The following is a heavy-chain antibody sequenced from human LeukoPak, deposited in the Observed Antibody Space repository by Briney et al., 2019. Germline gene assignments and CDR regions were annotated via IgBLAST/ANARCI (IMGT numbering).Heavy chain of an antibody. CDR1: GFTFSSYE. V-gene: IGHV3-48*03. Sequence: GGSLRLSCAASGFTFSSYEMNWVRQAPGKGLEWVSYISSSGSTIYYADSVKGRFTISRDNAKNSLYLQMNSLRAEDTAVYYCARESSSSWSSNFDYWGQGTLVTVSS. CDR3: ARESSSSWSSNFDY. CDR2: ISSSGSTI. D-gene: IGHD6-13*01. J-gene: IGHJ4*02.